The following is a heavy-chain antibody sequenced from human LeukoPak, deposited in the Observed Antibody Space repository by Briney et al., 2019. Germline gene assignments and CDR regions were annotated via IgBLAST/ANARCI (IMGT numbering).Heavy chain of an antibody. CDR1: GFTVSSNY. CDR3: ARSGSTYYYGMDV. CDR2: IYSGDST. Sequence: GGSLRLSCAASGFTVSSNYMSWVRQAPGKGLEWVSVIYSGDSTYYADSVKGRFTISRDNSKNTLYLQMNSLRAEDTAVYYCARSGSTYYYGMDVWGQGTTVTVSS. V-gene: IGHV3-66*01. J-gene: IGHJ6*02. D-gene: IGHD3-10*01.